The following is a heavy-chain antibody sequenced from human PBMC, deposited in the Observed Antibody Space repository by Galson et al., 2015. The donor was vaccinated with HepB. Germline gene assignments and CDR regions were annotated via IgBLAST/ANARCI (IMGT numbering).Heavy chain of an antibody. CDR2: ISGSGGST. CDR1: GFTFSSYA. J-gene: IGHJ1*01. V-gene: IGHV3-23*01. Sequence: SLRLSCAASGFTFSSYAMSWVRQAPGKGLEWVSAISGSGGSTYYADSVKGRFTISRDNSKNTLYLQMNSLRAEDTAVYYCAKEGQPYIVVVTAGVGQRGAGYFQHWGQGTLVTVSS. D-gene: IGHD2-21*02. CDR3: AKEGQPYIVVVTAGVGQRGAGYFQH.